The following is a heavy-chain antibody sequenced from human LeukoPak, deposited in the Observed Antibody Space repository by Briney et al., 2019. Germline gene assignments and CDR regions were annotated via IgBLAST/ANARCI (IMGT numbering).Heavy chain of an antibody. J-gene: IGHJ4*02. Sequence: ASVKVSCKASGYTFTSSDINWVRQATGQGLEWMGWMNPNSGNTGYAQKFQGRATMTRNTSISTAYMELSSLRSEDTAVYYCARMVRGAYAGSYWGQGTLVTVST. D-gene: IGHD3-10*01. V-gene: IGHV1-8*01. CDR2: MNPNSGNT. CDR1: GYTFTSSD. CDR3: ARMVRGAYAGSY.